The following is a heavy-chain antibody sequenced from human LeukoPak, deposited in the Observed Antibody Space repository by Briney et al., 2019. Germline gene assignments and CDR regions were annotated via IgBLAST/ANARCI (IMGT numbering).Heavy chain of an antibody. Sequence: SETLSLTCTVSGGSISSSSYYWGWIRQPPGKGLEWIGSIYYSGSTYYNPSLKSRVTISVDTSKNQFSLKLSSVTAADTAVYYCARGGSSSWYRLFDYWGQGTLVTVSS. V-gene: IGHV4-39*01. CDR2: IYYSGST. CDR3: ARGGSSSWYRLFDY. CDR1: GGSISSSSYY. J-gene: IGHJ4*02. D-gene: IGHD6-13*01.